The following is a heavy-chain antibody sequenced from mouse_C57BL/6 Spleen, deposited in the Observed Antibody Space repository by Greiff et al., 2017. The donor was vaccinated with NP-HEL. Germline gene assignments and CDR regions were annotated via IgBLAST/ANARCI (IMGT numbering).Heavy chain of an antibody. CDR3: ARNYDYDGRFAY. CDR2: IYPGSGNT. Sequence: QVQLQQSGAELVRPGASVKLSCKASGYTFTDYYINWVKQRPGQGLEWIARIYPGSGNTYYNEKFKGKATLTAEKSSSTAYMQLSSLTSEDSAVYFCARNYDYDGRFAYWGQGTLVTVSA. D-gene: IGHD2-4*01. J-gene: IGHJ3*01. CDR1: GYTFTDYY. V-gene: IGHV1-76*01.